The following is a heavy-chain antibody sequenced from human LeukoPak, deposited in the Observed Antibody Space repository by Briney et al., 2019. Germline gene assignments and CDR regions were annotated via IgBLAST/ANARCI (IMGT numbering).Heavy chain of an antibody. CDR3: ARIRGYFYGSGTGYMDV. D-gene: IGHD3-10*01. CDR1: EFTFDEYG. J-gene: IGHJ6*03. V-gene: IGHV3-20*01. CDR2: INWSGSST. Sequence: GGSLRLSCAASEFTFDEYGMSWVRQAPGKGLEWVSGINWSGSSTTYADSVKGRFTISRDNAKNSLYLQMNSLRAEDTALYHCARIRGYFYGSGTGYMDVWGKGTTVTISS.